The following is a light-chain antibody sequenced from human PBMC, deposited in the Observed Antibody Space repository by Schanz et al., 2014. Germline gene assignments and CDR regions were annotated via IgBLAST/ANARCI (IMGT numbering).Light chain of an antibody. Sequence: QSVLTQPRSVSGSPGQSVTISCTGTSSDVGGYNYVSWYQQHPGKAPKLMIYDVSKRPSGVPDRFSGSKSGNTASLTISGLQAEDEADYYCSSYAGSNNWRVFGGGTKLTVL. J-gene: IGLJ2*01. CDR3: SSYAGSNNWRV. V-gene: IGLV2-11*01. CDR2: DVS. CDR1: SSDVGGYNY.